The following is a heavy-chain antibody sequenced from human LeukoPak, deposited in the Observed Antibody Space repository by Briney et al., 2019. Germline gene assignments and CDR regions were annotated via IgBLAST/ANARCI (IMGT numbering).Heavy chain of an antibody. V-gene: IGHV4-39*01. J-gene: IGHJ4*02. CDR1: GGSISSSGYY. CDR3: ARHCSGGTCYSDFDY. CDR2: IFYTGST. D-gene: IGHD2-15*01. Sequence: SETLSLTCTVSGGSISSSGYYWGRIRQPPGKGLEWIGSIFYTGSTYYNPSLKSRVTISVHTSKNQFSLKLNSVTAADTAVYYCARHCSGGTCYSDFDYWGQGTLVTVSS.